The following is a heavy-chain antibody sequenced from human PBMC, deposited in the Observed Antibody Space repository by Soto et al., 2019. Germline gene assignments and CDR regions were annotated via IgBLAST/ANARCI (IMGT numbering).Heavy chain of an antibody. V-gene: IGHV3-30-3*01. CDR1: GFTFSSYA. J-gene: IGHJ6*02. CDR2: ISYDGSNK. Sequence: PGGSLRLSCAASGFTFSSYAMHWVRQAPGKGLEWVAVISYDGSNKYYADSVKGRFTISRDNSKNTLYLQMNSLRAEDTAVYYCARDKLEGSNYGMDVWGQGTTVTVSS. CDR3: ARDKLEGSNYGMDV. D-gene: IGHD3-3*02.